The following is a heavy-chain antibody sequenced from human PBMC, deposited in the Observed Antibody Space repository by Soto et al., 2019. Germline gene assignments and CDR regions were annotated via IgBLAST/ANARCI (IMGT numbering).Heavy chain of an antibody. D-gene: IGHD2-15*01. V-gene: IGHV3-23*01. CDR1: GFTFSSYA. J-gene: IGHJ5*02. CDR2: ISGSGGST. CDR3: ATPQVVVAATGWFDP. Sequence: GSLRLSCAASGFTFSSYAMSWVRQAPGKGLEWVSAISGSGGSTYYADSVRGRFTISRDNSKNTLYLQMNSLRAEDTAVYYCATPQVVVAATGWFDPWGQGTLVTAPQ.